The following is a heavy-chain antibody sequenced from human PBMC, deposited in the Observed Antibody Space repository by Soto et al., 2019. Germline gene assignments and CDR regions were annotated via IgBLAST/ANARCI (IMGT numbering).Heavy chain of an antibody. J-gene: IGHJ6*02. CDR3: ARTAAAGKYYYGVDV. CDR1: GFRFTSYW. D-gene: IGHD6-13*01. CDR2: IEPDDSDT. V-gene: IGHV5-51*01. Sequence: PGESLKISCKTSGFRFTSYWVGCVRQMPGKGLEWIGIIEPDDSDTRYSPSFQGQVTISADKSISTAYLQWSSLKASDTAMYYCARTAAAGKYYYGVDVWGQRTTVTVSS.